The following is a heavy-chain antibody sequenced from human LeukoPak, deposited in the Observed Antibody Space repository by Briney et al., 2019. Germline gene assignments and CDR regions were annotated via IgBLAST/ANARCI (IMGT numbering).Heavy chain of an antibody. J-gene: IGHJ5*02. CDR3: ARDSKSLGSGSNWFDP. Sequence: SETLSLTCTVSGGSISSGGYYWSWIRQPPGKGLEWIGYIYHSGSTYYNPSLKSRVTISVDRSKNQFSLKLSSVTAANTAVYYCARDSKSLGSGSNWFDPWGQGTLVTVSS. CDR2: IYHSGST. CDR1: GGSISSGGYY. D-gene: IGHD5-12*01. V-gene: IGHV4-30-2*01.